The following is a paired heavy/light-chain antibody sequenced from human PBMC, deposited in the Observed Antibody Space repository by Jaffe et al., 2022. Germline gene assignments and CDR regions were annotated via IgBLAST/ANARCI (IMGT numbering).Light chain of an antibody. Sequence: DIQMTQSPSSLSASVGDTVTITCRASHDISTCLAWFQQKPGKAPKTLIYAAYNLYSGVPSRFSGSASGTDFTLTITGLQPEDYATYYCQQCSSYPLTFGGGTKVDFK. J-gene: IGKJ4*01. CDR2: AAY. CDR1: HDISTC. V-gene: IGKV1-16*01. CDR3: QQCSSYPLT.
Heavy chain of an antibody. D-gene: IGHD5-18*01. V-gene: IGHV2-5*02. CDR2: IHWDDEK. CDR3: AHRFKEGGYGWYFDY. Sequence: QITLRESGSTLVKPTQSLTLTCSVSGLSYSSNTGGVGWIRQPPGKALEWLALIHWDDEKRYSPSLQDRLTITKDTSRNQVVLTMTNMDPVDTATYYCAHRFKEGGYGWYFDYWGPGTLITVSS. J-gene: IGHJ4*02. CDR1: GLSYSSNTGG.